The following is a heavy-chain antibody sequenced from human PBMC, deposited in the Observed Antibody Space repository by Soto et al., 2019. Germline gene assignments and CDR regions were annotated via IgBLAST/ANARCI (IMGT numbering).Heavy chain of an antibody. CDR1: CDSISSSY. CDR3: ARDGVYCSSSTCFGFFDS. CDR2: IYYSGST. J-gene: IGHJ4*01. Sequence: SETLSLTCTVSCDSISSSYWSWIRQPPGKGLEWIGNIYYSGSTNYNPSLKNRVTISVDTSKTQFSLKLISVTAADTAVYYCARDGVYCSSSTCFGFFDSWGQGTLVTVSS. V-gene: IGHV4-59*01. D-gene: IGHD2-2*01.